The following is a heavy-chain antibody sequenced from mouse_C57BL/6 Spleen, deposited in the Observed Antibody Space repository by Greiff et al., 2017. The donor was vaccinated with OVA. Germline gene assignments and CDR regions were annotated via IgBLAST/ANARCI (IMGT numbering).Heavy chain of an antibody. V-gene: IGHV5-17*01. CDR1: GFTFSDYG. D-gene: IGHD2-5*01. CDR3: ARPAYYSNFFDY. CDR2: ISSGSSTI. J-gene: IGHJ2*01. Sequence: EVMLVESGGGLVKPGGSLKLSCAASGFTFSDYGMHWVRQAPEQGLEWVAYISSGSSTIYYADTVKGRFTISRDNAKNTLFLQMTSLRSEDTAMYYCARPAYYSNFFDYWGQGTTLTVSS.